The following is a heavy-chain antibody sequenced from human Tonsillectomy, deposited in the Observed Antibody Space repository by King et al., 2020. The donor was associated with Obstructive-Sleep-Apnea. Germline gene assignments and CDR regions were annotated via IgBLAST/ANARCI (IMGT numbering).Heavy chain of an antibody. CDR3: AREQWLAPSGYFDF. Sequence: VQLVESGGGLVQPGGSLRLSCAASGFTFSTHWMSWVRQAPGKGLEWVASIKVDGSEKYYGDSVKGRLTISRDNGKTSLYLQMNSLRAEDTAGYFCAREQWLAPSGYFDFWGQGALVTVSS. CDR1: GFTFSTHW. D-gene: IGHD6-19*01. V-gene: IGHV3-7*05. CDR2: IKVDGSEK. J-gene: IGHJ4*02.